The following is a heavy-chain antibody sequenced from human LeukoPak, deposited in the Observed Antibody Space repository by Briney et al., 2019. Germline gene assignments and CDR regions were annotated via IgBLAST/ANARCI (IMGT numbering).Heavy chain of an antibody. CDR2: IYTSGST. Sequence: SETLSLTCTVSAGSISSYYWSWIRQPAGKGLEWIGRIYTSGSTNYNPSLKSRVTMSVDTSKNQFSLNLTSVTAADTAVYYCATSRYDFPGRSYSGMHVWGQGTTVTVSS. CDR1: AGSISSYY. CDR3: ATSRYDFPGRSYSGMHV. V-gene: IGHV4-4*07. D-gene: IGHD3-3*01. J-gene: IGHJ6*02.